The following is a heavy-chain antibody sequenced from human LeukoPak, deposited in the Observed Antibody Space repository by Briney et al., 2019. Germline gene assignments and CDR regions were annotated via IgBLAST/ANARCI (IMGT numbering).Heavy chain of an antibody. CDR2: INPNSGGT. D-gene: IGHD3-10*01. J-gene: IGHJ6*03. V-gene: IGHV1-2*02. Sequence: GASVKVSCKASGYTFTGYYMHWVRQAPGQGLEWMGWINPNSGGTNYAQKFQGRVTMTRDTSISTAYMELSRLRSDDTAVYYCARVLPGLWFGELLAWYYYMDVWGKGTTVTISS. CDR3: ARVLPGLWFGELLAWYYYMDV. CDR1: GYTFTGYY.